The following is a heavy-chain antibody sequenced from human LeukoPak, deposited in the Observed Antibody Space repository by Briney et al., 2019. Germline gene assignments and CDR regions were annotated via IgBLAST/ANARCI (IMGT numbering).Heavy chain of an antibody. D-gene: IGHD4-17*01. CDR2: IYGGGST. V-gene: IGHV3-53*01. CDR3: ARDKGNTVTTNWYFDL. CDR1: GFTVSSNY. J-gene: IGHJ2*01. Sequence: GGSLRLSCAASGFTVSSNYMSWVRQAPGKGLEWVSVIYGGGSTYYADSVKGRFTISRDNSKNTLYLQMNSLRAEDTAVYYCARDKGNTVTTNWYFDLWGRDTLVTVSS.